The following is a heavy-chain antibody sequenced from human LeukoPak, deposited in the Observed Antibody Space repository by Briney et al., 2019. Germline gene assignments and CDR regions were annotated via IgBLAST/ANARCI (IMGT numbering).Heavy chain of an antibody. CDR2: IIPMFDST. D-gene: IGHD3-22*01. CDR3: AKEDAPYDSSGYFDS. V-gene: IGHV1-69*01. CDR1: GGTFNRYS. Sequence: GASVKVSCKASGGTFNRYSISWVRQAPGQGLEWMGGIIPMFDSTSYAEKFQGRITIIADDSTRTVYMELSSLRSEDTAVYYCAKEDAPYDSSGYFDSWGQGTLVTVSS. J-gene: IGHJ5*01.